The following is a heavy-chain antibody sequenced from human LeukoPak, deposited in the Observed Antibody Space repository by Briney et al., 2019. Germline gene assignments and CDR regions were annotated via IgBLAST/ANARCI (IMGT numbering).Heavy chain of an antibody. J-gene: IGHJ5*02. CDR2: ICYSGTT. CDR3: AKDSPEPT. D-gene: IGHD1-14*01. CDR1: GGSINNYY. V-gene: IGHV4-59*01. Sequence: SETLSLTCTVSGGSINNYYWSWIRQPPGKPLEWLGSICYSGTTNHNPSLKSRVSMSIDTSKTQFSLKLSSVTAADTAVYYCAKDSPEPTWGQGTLVTVSS.